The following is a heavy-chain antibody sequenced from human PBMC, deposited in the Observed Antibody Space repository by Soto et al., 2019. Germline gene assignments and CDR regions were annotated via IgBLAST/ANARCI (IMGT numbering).Heavy chain of an antibody. Sequence: GESLKISCKGSGYSFTSYWIGWVRQMPGKGLEWMGIIYPGDSDTRYSPSFQGQVTISADKSISTAYLQWSSLKASDTAMYYCARLKTSPDRGSGCDYWGQGTLVTVSS. D-gene: IGHD3-9*01. CDR1: GYSFTSYW. CDR3: ARLKTSPDRGSGCDY. V-gene: IGHV5-51*01. CDR2: IYPGDSDT. J-gene: IGHJ4*02.